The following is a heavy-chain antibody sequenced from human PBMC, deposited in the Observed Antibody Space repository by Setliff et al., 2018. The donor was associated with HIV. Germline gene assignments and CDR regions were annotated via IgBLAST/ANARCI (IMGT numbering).Heavy chain of an antibody. Sequence: ASVKVSCKASGYTFTSYGISWVRQAPGQGLEWMGWISAYNGNTNYAQKFRGRVTMTTDTSTSTAYMELRSLKFDDTGTYYCARVDVLLAYAANPRVGALDQWGQGTLVTVSS. J-gene: IGHJ4*02. D-gene: IGHD1-26*01. CDR2: ISAYNGNT. CDR3: ARVDVLLAYAANPRVGALDQ. V-gene: IGHV1-18*01. CDR1: GYTFTSYG.